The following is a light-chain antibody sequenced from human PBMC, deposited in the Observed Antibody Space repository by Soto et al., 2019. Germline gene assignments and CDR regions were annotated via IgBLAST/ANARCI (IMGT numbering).Light chain of an antibody. CDR1: GSTFGAGSD. J-gene: IGLJ2*01. CDR3: QCYDSSLTVL. CDR2: YNT. Sequence: QSVLTQPPSVSGAPGQRVTISCTASGSTFGAGSDVHWYQQVPGTAPKLLISYNTNRPSGVPDRFSGSKSGTSASLAISGLQPEDEADYYCQCYDSSLTVLFGGGTKLTVL. V-gene: IGLV1-40*01.